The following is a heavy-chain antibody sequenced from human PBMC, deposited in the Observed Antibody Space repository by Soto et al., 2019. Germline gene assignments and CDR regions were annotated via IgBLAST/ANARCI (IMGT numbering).Heavy chain of an antibody. V-gene: IGHV4-31*03. CDR3: ARARMGRGIIYYYGMDV. CDR1: GGSISSDGNY. D-gene: IGHD3-10*01. J-gene: IGHJ6*02. CDR2: IYYSGST. Sequence: QVQLQESGPGLVKSSQTLSLTCTVSGGSISSDGNYWSWIRQHPGKGLEWIGYIYYSGSTNYNPSLTSRVTISVDTSKNQFSLKLNSVTAADTAVYYCARARMGRGIIYYYGMDVWGQGTTVTVSS.